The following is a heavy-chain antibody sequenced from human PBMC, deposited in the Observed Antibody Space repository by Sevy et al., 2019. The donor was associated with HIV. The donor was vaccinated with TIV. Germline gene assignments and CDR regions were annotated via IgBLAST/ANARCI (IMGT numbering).Heavy chain of an antibody. V-gene: IGHV3-15*01. CDR2: IRSETGGGTT. Sequence: GGSLRLSCAASGLSFSNAWTAWVRQAPGKGLEWVGRIRSETGGGTTDFAAFAKGKFTISRDDPKNTLYLQMNSLKTEDTAVYYCAIDLRRDGMIVVPFEKWGLGTLVTVSS. D-gene: IGHD3-22*01. J-gene: IGHJ4*02. CDR1: GLSFSNAW. CDR3: AIDLRRDGMIVVPFEK.